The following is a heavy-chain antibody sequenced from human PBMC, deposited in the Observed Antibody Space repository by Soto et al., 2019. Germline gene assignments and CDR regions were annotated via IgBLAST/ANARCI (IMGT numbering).Heavy chain of an antibody. J-gene: IGHJ4*02. Sequence: QVQLVQSGAEVKKPGSSVKVSCKASGGTFNSYAISWMRQAPGQGLEWMGGIVPIFGTTDYAQRFQGRVTITADKSTSTAYLDLSRLGSEDTAGYYCARTDNYDILTGYSNWGQGTLVTVSS. CDR3: ARTDNYDILTGYSN. V-gene: IGHV1-69*06. CDR2: IVPIFGTT. CDR1: GGTFNSYA. D-gene: IGHD3-9*01.